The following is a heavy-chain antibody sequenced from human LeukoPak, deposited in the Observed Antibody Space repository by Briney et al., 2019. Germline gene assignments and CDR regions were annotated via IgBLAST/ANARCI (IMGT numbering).Heavy chain of an antibody. V-gene: IGHV1-2*02. CDR1: GYTFTDFY. CDR3: ASANSSSSGTPNPEHFHH. CDR2: INPNSGGT. J-gene: IGHJ1*01. Sequence: ASVKVSCKTSGYTFTDFYIHWVRQAPGQGLEWMGWINPNSGGTNSAQKFRGRVTMTRDTSISTAYMELSRLRSDDTAVYYCASANSSSSGTPNPEHFHHWAQGPLVTVPS. D-gene: IGHD6-13*01.